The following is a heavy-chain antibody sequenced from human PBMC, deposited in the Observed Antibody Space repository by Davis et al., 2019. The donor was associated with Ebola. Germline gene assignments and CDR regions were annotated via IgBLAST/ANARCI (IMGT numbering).Heavy chain of an antibody. V-gene: IGHV3-48*03. J-gene: IGHJ6*02. CDR1: GFTFSSYE. Sequence: GGSLRLSCAASGFTFSSYEMNWVRQAPGKGLEWVSYISSSGSTIYYADSVKGRFTISRDNAKNSLYLQMNSLRAEDTAVYYCAREGGDCSGGSCSLYYYGMDVWGQGTTVTVSS. D-gene: IGHD2-15*01. CDR3: AREGGDCSGGSCSLYYYGMDV. CDR2: ISSSGSTI.